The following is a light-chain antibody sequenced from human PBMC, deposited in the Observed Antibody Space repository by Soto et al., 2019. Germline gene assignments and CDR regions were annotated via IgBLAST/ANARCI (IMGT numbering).Light chain of an antibody. V-gene: IGLV2-23*01. CDR2: EAT. J-gene: IGLJ3*02. CDR3: CTYAGRSNWV. Sequence: QSALTQPASVSGSPGQSITISCTGTSSDIGSYDLVSWYQQHPGKAPKLIIYEATKRPSDVSDRFSGSKSGNAASLTISGLQADDEAHYHCCTYAGRSNWVFGGGTKLTVL. CDR1: SSDIGSYDL.